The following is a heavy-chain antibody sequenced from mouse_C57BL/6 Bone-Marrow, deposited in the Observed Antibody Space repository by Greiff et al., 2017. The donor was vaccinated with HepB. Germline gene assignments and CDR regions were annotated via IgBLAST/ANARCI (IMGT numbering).Heavy chain of an antibody. J-gene: IGHJ4*01. CDR3: ARAGLSANDYGSLDAMDY. V-gene: IGHV1-81*01. D-gene: IGHD1-1*01. Sequence: VQLQQSGAELARPGASVKLSCKASGYTFTSYGISWVKQRTGQGLEWIGEIYPRSGNTYYNEKLKGKATLTADKSSSPAYMELRSLTSEDSAVYFCARAGLSANDYGSLDAMDYWGQVTSVTVAS. CDR1: GYTFTSYG. CDR2: IYPRSGNT.